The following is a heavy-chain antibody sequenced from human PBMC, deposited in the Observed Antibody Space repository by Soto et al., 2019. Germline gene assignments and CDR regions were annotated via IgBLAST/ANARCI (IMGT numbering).Heavy chain of an antibody. J-gene: IGHJ4*02. CDR3: ARGYCSSTSCYEFDY. CDR1: VGSISSGGYY. Sequence: PSETLSLTCAVSVGSISSGGYYWSWIRQPPGKGLEWIGYIYYSGSTNSNPSLKSRVTISLDTSKIQFSLKLTSVTAADTAMYYCARGYCSSTSCYEFDYWGQGTLVTVSS. D-gene: IGHD2-2*01. V-gene: IGHV4-61*08. CDR2: IYYSGST.